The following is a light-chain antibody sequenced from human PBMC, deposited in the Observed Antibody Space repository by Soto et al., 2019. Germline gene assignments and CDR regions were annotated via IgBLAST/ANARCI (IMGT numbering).Light chain of an antibody. CDR2: DAS. J-gene: IGKJ4*01. CDR3: QQYDNYPLT. Sequence: DIQMTQSPSTLSASLGERATISCRASQSVSSWLAWYQQKPGQAPKLLIYDASSMESGIPSRFSGSGSGTEFTLTITTLQPDDFATYSCQQYDNYPLTFGGGTKVEI. CDR1: QSVSSW. V-gene: IGKV1-5*01.